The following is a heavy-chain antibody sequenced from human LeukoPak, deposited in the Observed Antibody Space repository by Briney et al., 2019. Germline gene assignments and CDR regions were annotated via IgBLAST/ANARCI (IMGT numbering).Heavy chain of an antibody. CDR1: GFAFSDYW. Sequence: GGSLRLSCAASGFAFSDYWMSWVRQAPGKGLEWVSSISSSSSYIYYADSVKGRFTISRDNAKNSLYLQMNSLRAEDTAVYYCARVYLGYCSSTSCYPDYWGQGTLVTVSS. CDR2: ISSSSSYI. CDR3: ARVYLGYCSSTSCYPDY. D-gene: IGHD2-2*01. V-gene: IGHV3-21*01. J-gene: IGHJ4*02.